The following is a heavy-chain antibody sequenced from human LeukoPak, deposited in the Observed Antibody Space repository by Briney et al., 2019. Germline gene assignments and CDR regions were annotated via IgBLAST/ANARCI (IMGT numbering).Heavy chain of an antibody. J-gene: IGHJ6*02. CDR2: ISAYNGNT. CDR1: GYTFTSYG. CDR3: ACRLGYCSGGSCQRGGSYYYCGMDV. V-gene: IGHV1-18*01. D-gene: IGHD2-15*01. Sequence: ASVKVSCKASGYTFTSYGISWVRQAPGQGLEWMGWISAYNGNTNYAQKLQGRVTMTTDTSTSTAYMELRSLRSDDTAVYYCACRLGYCSGGSCQRGGSYYYCGMDVWGQGTTVTVSS.